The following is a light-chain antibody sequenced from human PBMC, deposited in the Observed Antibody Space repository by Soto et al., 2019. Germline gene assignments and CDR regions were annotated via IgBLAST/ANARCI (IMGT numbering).Light chain of an antibody. CDR3: HQFGYSPRT. V-gene: IGKV3-11*01. Sequence: EIGLTQSPATLSLSPGERATLSCRASQSVGRHLNWYRQKPGQAPRLLIYDASERATGIPARFSGSGSGTDFTLAIRRLEPEDFAVYYCHQFGYSPRTFGQGTKVDIK. CDR1: QSVGRH. J-gene: IGKJ1*01. CDR2: DAS.